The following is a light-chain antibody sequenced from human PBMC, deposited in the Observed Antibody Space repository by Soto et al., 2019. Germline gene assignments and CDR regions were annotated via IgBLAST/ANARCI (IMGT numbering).Light chain of an antibody. CDR2: AIS. V-gene: IGKV3-20*01. J-gene: IGKJ1*01. CDR3: QQYNSYST. CDR1: QSLSSYY. Sequence: EIVLTQSPGTLSLSPGETATLSCRASQSLSSYYLAWYQQKPGQAPRLLIYAISSRATGIPDRFSGSGSGTDFTLTISRLEPDDFATYYCQQYNSYSTFGQGTKVDIK.